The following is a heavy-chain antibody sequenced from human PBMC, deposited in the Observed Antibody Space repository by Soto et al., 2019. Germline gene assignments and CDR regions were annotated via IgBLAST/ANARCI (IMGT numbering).Heavy chain of an antibody. J-gene: IGHJ4*02. CDR3: ARSGYSYGPNPLLY. CDR1: GGSISSGGYY. CDR2: IYYSGST. Sequence: QVQLQESGPGLVKPSQTLSLTCTVSGGSISSGGYYWSWIRQHPGKGLEWIGYIYYSGSTYYNPSPKSRVTMSVDPSKNQFSLKLSSVTAADTAVYYCARSGYSYGPNPLLYWGQGTLVTVSS. D-gene: IGHD5-18*01. V-gene: IGHV4-31*03.